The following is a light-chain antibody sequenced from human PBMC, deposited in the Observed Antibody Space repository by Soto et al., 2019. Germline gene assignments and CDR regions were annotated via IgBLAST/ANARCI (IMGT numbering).Light chain of an antibody. J-gene: IGKJ3*01. V-gene: IGKV3-11*01. CDR2: DVS. CDR1: QSISSY. CDR3: QQRNNWPPA. Sequence: EIVLTQSPATLSLSPGERATLSCRASQSISSYLAWYQQKPGQAPRLLIYDVSNRATGIPVRFSGSGSGTEFTLTISSLEPEDFAFYYCQQRNNWPPAFGPGTKVDIK.